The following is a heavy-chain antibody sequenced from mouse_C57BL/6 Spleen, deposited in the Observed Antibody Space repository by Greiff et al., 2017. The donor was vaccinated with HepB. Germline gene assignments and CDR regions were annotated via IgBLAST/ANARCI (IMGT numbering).Heavy chain of an antibody. CDR3: ARSVTTTEFAY. D-gene: IGHD2-2*01. J-gene: IGHJ3*01. V-gene: IGHV1-80*01. CDR2: IYPGDGDT. Sequence: VQLQQSGAELVKPGASVKISCKASGYAFSSYWMNWVKQRPGKGLEWIGQIYPGDGDTNYNGKFKGKTTLTADKSSSTAYMQLSSLTSEDSAVYFCARSVTTTEFAYWGQGTLVTVSA. CDR1: GYAFSSYW.